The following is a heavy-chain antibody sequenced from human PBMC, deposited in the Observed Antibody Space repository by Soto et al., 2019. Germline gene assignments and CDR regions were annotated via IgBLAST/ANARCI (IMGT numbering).Heavy chain of an antibody. D-gene: IGHD6-19*01. J-gene: IGHJ4*02. Sequence: GGPLRLYCVASGFNFGSSGMHWVRQAPGKGLEWVAVTSFDGSSGYYADSVRGRFTISRDNSNNTLYLQMNSLRAEDTAVYYCAKSPPAVAGYFDYWGQGT. V-gene: IGHV3-30*18. CDR2: TSFDGSSG. CDR3: AKSPPAVAGYFDY. CDR1: GFNFGSSG.